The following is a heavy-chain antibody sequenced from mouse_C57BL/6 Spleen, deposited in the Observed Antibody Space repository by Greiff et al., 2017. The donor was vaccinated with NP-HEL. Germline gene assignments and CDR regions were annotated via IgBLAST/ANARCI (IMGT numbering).Heavy chain of an antibody. D-gene: IGHD4-1*01. Sequence: EVQLQESGAELVRPGASVKLSCTASGFNFKDDYMHWVKQRPEQGLEWIGWIDPENGDTEYASKFQGKATITADTSSNTANLQLSSLTSEDTAVYYFTTAGKDDWGKGTTLTVAS. CDR2: IDPENGDT. V-gene: IGHV14-4*01. CDR1: GFNFKDDY. CDR3: TTAGKDD. J-gene: IGHJ2*01.